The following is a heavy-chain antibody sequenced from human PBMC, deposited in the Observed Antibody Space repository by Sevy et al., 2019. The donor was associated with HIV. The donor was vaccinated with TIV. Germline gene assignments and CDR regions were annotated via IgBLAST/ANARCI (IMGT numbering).Heavy chain of an antibody. CDR3: TRAAAGAYDAFDI. CDR1: GYTFSVYD. J-gene: IGHJ3*02. CDR2: LNPRSSNT. V-gene: IGHV1-8*03. D-gene: IGHD6-13*01. Sequence: ASVKVSCKASGYTFSVYDINWVRQVTGQGLEWMGWLNPRSSNTGYAENFQGRVTFTMDSSTSTGYMEMRSLRSEDTAVYYCTRAAAGAYDAFDIWRQGTLVPVSS.